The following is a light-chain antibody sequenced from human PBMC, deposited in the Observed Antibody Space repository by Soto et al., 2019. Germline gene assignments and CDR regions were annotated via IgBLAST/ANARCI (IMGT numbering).Light chain of an antibody. CDR2: EVS. Sequence: QSALTQPASVSWSPGQSITISCTGTSSDVGRYNYVSWYQQHPGKAPKLMIYEVSNRPSGVSNRFSGSKSGNTASLTISGLQAEDEADYYCSSYTSSSTRVFGGGTKLTVL. V-gene: IGLV2-14*01. CDR1: SSDVGRYNY. CDR3: SSYTSSSTRV. J-gene: IGLJ3*02.